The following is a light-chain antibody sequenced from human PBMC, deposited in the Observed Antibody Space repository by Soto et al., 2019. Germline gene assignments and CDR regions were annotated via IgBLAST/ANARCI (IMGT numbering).Light chain of an antibody. V-gene: IGLV2-14*01. Sequence: QSVLTQPAPMSGSPGQSITISCTGTSSDVGGYNYVSWYQRHPGKAPKLMIYDVSNRPSGVSNRFSGSKSGNTASLTISGLQAEDEADYYCSSYTSRSTVVFGGGTKLTVL. CDR2: DVS. CDR1: SSDVGGYNY. J-gene: IGLJ2*01. CDR3: SSYTSRSTVV.